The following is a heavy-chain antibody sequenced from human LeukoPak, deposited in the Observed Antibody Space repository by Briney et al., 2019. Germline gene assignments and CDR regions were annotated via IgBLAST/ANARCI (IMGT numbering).Heavy chain of an antibody. CDR2: INWNGGST. CDR1: GFTFYDYG. V-gene: IGHV3-20*04. CDR3: ARDRGVDTAMVNWFDP. J-gene: IGHJ5*02. D-gene: IGHD5-18*01. Sequence: PGGSLRLSCAASGFTFYDYGMSWVRQAPGKGLEWVSGINWNGGSTGYADSVKGRFTISRDNAKNSLYPQMNSPRAEDTALYYCARDRGVDTAMVNWFDPWGQGTLVTVSS.